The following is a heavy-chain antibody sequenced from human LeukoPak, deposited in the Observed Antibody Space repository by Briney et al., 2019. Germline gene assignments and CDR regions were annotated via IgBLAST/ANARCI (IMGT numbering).Heavy chain of an antibody. J-gene: IGHJ4*02. D-gene: IGHD1-26*01. Sequence: PGGSLRLSCVASGFTFRNYWMSWVRQAPGRGLEWVANINQDGSGEYYVDSVKGRFTISRDNAKNSLYLQMNSLRAEDTAIFYCARSQRGSFDHWGQGTLVTVSS. V-gene: IGHV3-7*01. CDR1: GFTFRNYW. CDR2: INQDGSGE. CDR3: ARSQRGSFDH.